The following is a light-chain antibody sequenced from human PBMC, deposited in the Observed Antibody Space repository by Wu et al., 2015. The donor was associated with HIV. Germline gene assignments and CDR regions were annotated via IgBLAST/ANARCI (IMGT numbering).Light chain of an antibody. Sequence: NVLTQSPGTLSLSPGERATLSCWASQIVISNYLAWYQQKPGQAPRLLIYGASSRATGIPDRFSASGSGTDFTLTISRLEPEDFAVYYCQQYGNSPYTFGQGTKLEGK. V-gene: IGKV3-20*01. CDR1: QIVISNY. CDR2: GAS. CDR3: QQYGNSPYT. J-gene: IGKJ2*01.